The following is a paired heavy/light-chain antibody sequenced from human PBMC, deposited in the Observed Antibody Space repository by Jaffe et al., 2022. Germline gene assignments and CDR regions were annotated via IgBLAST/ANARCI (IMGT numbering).Heavy chain of an antibody. Sequence: QVQLVQSGAEVKKPGSSVKVSCKASGGTFNTYPINWVRQAPGQGLEWMGGIFPLLGTTNYAQKFLGRVTITADESTSTAYMELSGLRSEDTAVYYCARKGGGYCGDGTCYYLDYWGQGTLVTVSS. CDR3: ARKGGGYCGDGTCYYLDY. CDR2: IFPLLGTT. D-gene: IGHD2-15*01. V-gene: IGHV1-69*01. CDR1: GGTFNTYP. J-gene: IGHJ4*02.
Light chain of an antibody. J-gene: IGLJ2*01. CDR1: SSDVGTYNY. CDR3: NSYTSDTTVV. Sequence: QSALTQPASVSGSPGQSITISCTGTSSDVGTYNYVSWYQQHPGKAPKLMIYDVSVRPSGVSNRFSGSKSGNTASLTISGLQAEDEADYYCNSYTSDTTVVFGGGTKLTVL. V-gene: IGLV2-14*03. CDR2: DVS.